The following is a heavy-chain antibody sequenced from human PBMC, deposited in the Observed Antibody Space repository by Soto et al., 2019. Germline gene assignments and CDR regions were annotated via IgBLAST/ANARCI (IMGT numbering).Heavy chain of an antibody. CDR1: GGSISSGGYY. CDR3: ARVGGITGTTSVGT. J-gene: IGHJ5*02. CDR2: MYYSGST. V-gene: IGHV4-31*03. Sequence: QVQLQESGPGLVKPSQTLSLTCTVSGGSISSGGYYWSWIRQHPGKGLEWIGYMYYSGSTYYNPSHKSRFTISVHTSKNHFCLELSSVTAADTAVYYCARVGGITGTTSVGTWRQGTLVTVS. D-gene: IGHD1-20*01.